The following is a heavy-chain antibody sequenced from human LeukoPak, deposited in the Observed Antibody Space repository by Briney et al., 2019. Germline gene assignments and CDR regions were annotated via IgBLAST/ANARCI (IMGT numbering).Heavy chain of an antibody. CDR3: ARGQNDYGDYYFDY. V-gene: IGHV3-66*01. CDR1: GFTVSSNY. Sequence: GGSLRLSCAASGFTVSSNYMSWVRQAPGKGLEWVSVIYSGGSTYYADSVKGRFTISRDNSKNTLYLQMNSLRAEDTAVCYCARGQNDYGDYYFDYWGQGTLVTVSS. CDR2: IYSGGST. D-gene: IGHD4-17*01. J-gene: IGHJ4*02.